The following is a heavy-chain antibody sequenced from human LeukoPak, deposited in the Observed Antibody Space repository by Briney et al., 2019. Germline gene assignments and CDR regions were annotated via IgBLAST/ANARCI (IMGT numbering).Heavy chain of an antibody. CDR3: ARGPKYYYGSGSYRTYYFDY. CDR2: INHSGST. CDR1: GGSFSGYY. Sequence: SETLSLTCAVYGGSFSGYYWSWIRQPPGKGLEWIGEINHSGSTNYNPSLKSRVTLSVDTSKNQFSLKLSSVTAADTAVYYCARGPKYYYGSGSYRTYYFDYWGQGTLVTVSS. V-gene: IGHV4-34*01. D-gene: IGHD3-10*01. J-gene: IGHJ4*02.